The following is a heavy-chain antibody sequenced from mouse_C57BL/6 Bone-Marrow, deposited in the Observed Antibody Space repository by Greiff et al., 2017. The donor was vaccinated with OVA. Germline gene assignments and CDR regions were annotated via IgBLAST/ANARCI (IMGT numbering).Heavy chain of an antibody. CDR2: INPGSGGT. V-gene: IGHV1-54*01. CDR3: ARSGLRRRFAY. J-gene: IGHJ3*01. CDR1: GYAFTNYL. Sequence: QVQLQQSGAELVRPGTSVKVSCKASGYAFTNYLIEWVKQRPGQGLEWIGVINPGSGGTNYNEKFKGKATLTADKSSSTAYMQLSSLTSEDSAVYFCARSGLRRRFAYWGQGTLVTVSA. D-gene: IGHD1-2*01.